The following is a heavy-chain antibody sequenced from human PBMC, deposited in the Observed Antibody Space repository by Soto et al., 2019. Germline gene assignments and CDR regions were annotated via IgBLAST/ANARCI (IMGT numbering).Heavy chain of an antibody. CDR1: GLNFSSYW. Sequence: EVQLVESGGDLFQPWGSLRLSCAASGLNFSSYWIHGVRKAPGKGLVLVSRINSDGSSTSYADSVKGRFTISRDNAKNTLYLQMNSLRAEDTAVYYCAREFEGVIVAPGAFDIWGQGPMVTVSS. V-gene: IGHV3-74*01. CDR3: AREFEGVIVAPGAFDI. CDR2: INSDGSST. D-gene: IGHD3-22*01. J-gene: IGHJ3*02.